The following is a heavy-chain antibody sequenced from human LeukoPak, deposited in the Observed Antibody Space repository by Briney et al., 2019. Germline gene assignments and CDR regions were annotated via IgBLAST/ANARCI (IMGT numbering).Heavy chain of an antibody. V-gene: IGHV4-34*01. CDR3: ARDKGEYHDSSGYLDY. CDR2: INHSGST. D-gene: IGHD3-22*01. CDR1: GGSFSGYY. Sequence: KSSETLSLTCAVYGGSFSGYYWSWIRQPPGKGLEWIGEINHSGSTNYNPSLKSRVTISVDTSKNQFSLKLSSVTAADTAVYYSARDKGEYHDSSGYLDYWGQGTLVTVSS. J-gene: IGHJ4*02.